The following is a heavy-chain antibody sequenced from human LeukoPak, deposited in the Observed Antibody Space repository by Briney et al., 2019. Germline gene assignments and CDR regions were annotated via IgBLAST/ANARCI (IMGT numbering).Heavy chain of an antibody. J-gene: IGHJ4*02. Sequence: GASVKVSCKASGYTFTSYDINWVRQATGQGLEWMGWMNPNSGNTGYAQKFQGRVTITRNTSISTAYMELSSLGSEDTAVYYCARGRGKLELYYFDYWGQGTLVTVSS. CDR2: MNPNSGNT. CDR3: ARGRGKLELYYFDY. D-gene: IGHD1-7*01. CDR1: GYTFTSYD. V-gene: IGHV1-8*03.